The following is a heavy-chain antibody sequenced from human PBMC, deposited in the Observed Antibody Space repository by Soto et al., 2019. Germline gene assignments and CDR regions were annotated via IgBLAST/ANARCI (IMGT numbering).Heavy chain of an antibody. V-gene: IGHV4-30-4*08. CDR3: ARDALCGGDSCSNC. D-gene: IGHD2-21*02. Sequence: PYETVSLTCTVSGRSISSGAYYWSWIRQPTGKGLEWIVYIYYSGSTYYNPSLKSRVTISVDTSKNQFSLKHSPVTAADTAVYYCARDALCGGDSCSNCRGKGTLVTVS. CDR2: IYYSGST. CDR1: GRSISSGAYY. J-gene: IGHJ4*02.